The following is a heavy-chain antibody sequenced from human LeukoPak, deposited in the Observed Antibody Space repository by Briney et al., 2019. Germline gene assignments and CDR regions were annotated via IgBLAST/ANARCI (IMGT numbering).Heavy chain of an antibody. CDR3: ASNDGYNAFDY. Sequence: SETLSLTCTVSGGSISSYYWNWIRQPPGKGLEWIGYIYYSGSTNYNPSLKSRVTISVDTSKNQFSLKLSSVTAADTAVYYCASNDGYNAFDYWGQGTLVTVSS. J-gene: IGHJ4*02. CDR1: GGSISSYY. V-gene: IGHV4-59*01. D-gene: IGHD5-24*01. CDR2: IYYSGST.